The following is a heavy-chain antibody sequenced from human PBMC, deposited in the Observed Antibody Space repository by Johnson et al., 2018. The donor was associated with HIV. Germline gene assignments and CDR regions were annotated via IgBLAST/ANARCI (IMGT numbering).Heavy chain of an antibody. CDR3: GRDPNGDYIGAFEF. Sequence: VQLVESGGGLVQPGGSLRLSCAASGYPFSNYAMIWVRQTPGKGLEFVSGIHVSGAVTKYADSVRGRFTVSRDNSKGTLYLQMNRLRAEDTAVYYCGRDPNGDYIGAFEFWGQGTTVTVSS. J-gene: IGHJ3*01. CDR2: IHVSGAVT. D-gene: IGHD4-17*01. CDR1: GYPFSNYA. V-gene: IGHV3-23*04.